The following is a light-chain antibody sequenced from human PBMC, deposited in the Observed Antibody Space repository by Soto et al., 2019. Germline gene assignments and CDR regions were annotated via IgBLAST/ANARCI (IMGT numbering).Light chain of an antibody. J-gene: IGKJ1*01. CDR2: AAS. V-gene: IGKV1-39*01. CDR1: QRINNY. Sequence: DIQMTQSPSSLSASVGDRVTITCRASQRINNYLNWYQQKPGKAPKLLIYAASSLQSGVPSRFTGSGSGTDFTLTISSLQPEDFATYYCHQSYSLPEAFGQGTKVDI. CDR3: HQSYSLPEA.